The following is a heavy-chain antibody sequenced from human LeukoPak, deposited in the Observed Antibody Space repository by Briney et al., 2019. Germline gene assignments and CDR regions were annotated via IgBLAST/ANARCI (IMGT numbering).Heavy chain of an antibody. V-gene: IGHV4-61*02. D-gene: IGHD2-2*01. Sequence: SETLSLTCTVSGGSISSGSHYWNWIRQPAGKGLEWIGRINTNGNTNYNPSLKSRGTISVDMSKNQFSLKLSSVTAADTAVYYCVTDGAEYQLTYWGQGTLVIVAS. CDR1: GGSISSGSHY. CDR2: INTNGNT. CDR3: VTDGAEYQLTY. J-gene: IGHJ4*02.